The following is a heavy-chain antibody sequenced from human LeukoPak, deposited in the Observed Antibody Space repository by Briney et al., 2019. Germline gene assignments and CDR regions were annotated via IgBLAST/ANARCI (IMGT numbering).Heavy chain of an antibody. CDR2: KSSKTTTI. J-gene: IGHJ6*02. CDR3: ARDGNYYGLDV. V-gene: IGHV3-48*02. Sequence: GGSLRLSCAASGFSLSTYSMNWVRQAPGKGLEWVSYKSSKTTTIYYADSVKGRLTISRDNAKNSLYLQMNNLRDEDTAVYYCARDGNYYGLDVWGQGTTVTVSS. D-gene: IGHD2/OR15-2a*01. CDR1: GFSLSTYS.